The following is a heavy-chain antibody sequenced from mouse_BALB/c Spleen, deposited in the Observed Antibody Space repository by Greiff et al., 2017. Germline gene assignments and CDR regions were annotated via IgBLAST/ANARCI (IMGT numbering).Heavy chain of an antibody. Sequence: EVKVVESGGGLVKPGGSLKLSCAASGFTFSSYAMSWVRQTPEKRLEWVASISSGGSTYYPDSVKGRFTISRDNARNILYLQMSNLRSEDTAMYYCARDGNRYAMDYWGQGTSVTVSS. D-gene: IGHD1-1*01. CDR2: ISSGGST. V-gene: IGHV5-6-5*01. CDR3: ARDGNRYAMDY. J-gene: IGHJ4*01. CDR1: GFTFSSYA.